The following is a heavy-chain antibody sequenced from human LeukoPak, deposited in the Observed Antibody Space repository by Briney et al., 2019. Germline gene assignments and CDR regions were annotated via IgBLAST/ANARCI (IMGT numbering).Heavy chain of an antibody. CDR1: GYTFSNYD. CDR3: ARELRWDEN. Sequence: ASVKVSCKASGYTFSNYDFNWVRQSSGQGIEWMGYMNPNSGATGYAQKFQGRVTMTWDTSINTAYMELGSLTSEDTAMYYCARELRWDENWGQGTLVTVSS. D-gene: IGHD5-24*01. CDR2: MNPNSGAT. V-gene: IGHV1-8*01. J-gene: IGHJ4*02.